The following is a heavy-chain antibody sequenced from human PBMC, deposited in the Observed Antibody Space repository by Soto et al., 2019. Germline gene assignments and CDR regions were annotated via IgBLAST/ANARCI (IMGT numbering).Heavy chain of an antibody. CDR2: IYYSGST. D-gene: IGHD6-6*01. J-gene: IGHJ5*02. Sequence: KSSETLSLTCTVSGGSISSSSYYWGWIRQPPGKGLEWIGSIYYSGSTYYNPSLKSRVTISVDASKNQFSLKLSSVTAADTAVYYCASLPLGRGVYSSSSLRFDPWGQGTLVTVSS. CDR1: GGSISSSSYY. CDR3: ASLPLGRGVYSSSSLRFDP. V-gene: IGHV4-39*01.